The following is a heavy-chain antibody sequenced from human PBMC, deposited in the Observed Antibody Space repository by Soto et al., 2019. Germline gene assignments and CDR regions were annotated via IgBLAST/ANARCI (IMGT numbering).Heavy chain of an antibody. Sequence: SETLSLTCTVSGGSISSYYWSWIRQPPGKGLEWIGYIYYSGSTNYNPSLKSRVTISVDTSKNQFSLKLSSVTAADTAVYYCARGYYYDSSGYYFDYWGQGTLVTVS. J-gene: IGHJ4*02. D-gene: IGHD3-22*01. CDR2: IYYSGST. CDR3: ARGYYYDSSGYYFDY. CDR1: GGSISSYY. V-gene: IGHV4-59*01.